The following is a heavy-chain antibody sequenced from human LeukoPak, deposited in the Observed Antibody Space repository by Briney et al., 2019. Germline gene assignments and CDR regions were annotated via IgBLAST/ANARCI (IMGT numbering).Heavy chain of an antibody. J-gene: IGHJ6*03. CDR3: ARASYSSGWYLYYYYYMDV. Sequence: GASVKVSCKASGYTFTGYYMHWVRQAPGQGLEWMGWINPNSGGTNYAQKFQGRVTMTRDTSISTAYMELSRLRSDDTAVYYCARASYSSGWYLYYYYYMDVWGKGTTVTISS. D-gene: IGHD6-19*01. CDR2: INPNSGGT. CDR1: GYTFTGYY. V-gene: IGHV1-2*02.